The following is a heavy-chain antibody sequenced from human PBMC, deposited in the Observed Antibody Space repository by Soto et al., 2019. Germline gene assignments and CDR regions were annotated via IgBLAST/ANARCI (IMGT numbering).Heavy chain of an antibody. J-gene: IGHJ4*02. D-gene: IGHD3-3*01. CDR3: ARDGDFWIAYSTKWGFTAFAY. Sequence: ASVKVSCKASGYPFTDYYIHWVRQAPGHGVEWMARINPNTGATDSAQKFQGRVTMTSDSSISTASMELNRLTSDDTAVYYCARDGDFWIAYSTKWGFTAFAYWGQGSQVTVSS. CDR2: INPNTGAT. CDR1: GYPFTDYY. V-gene: IGHV1-2*06.